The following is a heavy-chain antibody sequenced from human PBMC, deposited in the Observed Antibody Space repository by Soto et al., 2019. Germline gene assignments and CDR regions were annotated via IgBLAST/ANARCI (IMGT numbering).Heavy chain of an antibody. CDR2: IYSGGST. CDR3: ARDKSSFLNWFDP. V-gene: IGHV3-66*02. CDR1: GFTVSSNY. Sequence: GGSLRLSCAASGFTVSSNYMSWARQAPGKGLEWVSVIYSGGSTYYADSVKGRFTISRDNSKNTLYLQMNSLRAEDTAVYYCARDKSSFLNWFDPWGQGTLVTVSS. J-gene: IGHJ5*02.